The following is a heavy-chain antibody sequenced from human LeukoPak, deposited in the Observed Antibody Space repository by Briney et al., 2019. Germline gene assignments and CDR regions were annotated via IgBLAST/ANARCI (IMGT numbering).Heavy chain of an antibody. D-gene: IGHD3-22*01. CDR1: GGSISSYY. Sequence: SETLSLTCTVSGGSISSYYWSWIRQPAGKGLEWIGRIYTSGSTNYNPSLKSRVTMSVDTSKNQFSLKLSSVTAADTAVYYCARDELGPNYYDSSGSGDYFDCWGQGTLVTVSS. CDR2: IYTSGST. V-gene: IGHV4-4*07. J-gene: IGHJ4*02. CDR3: ARDELGPNYYDSSGSGDYFDC.